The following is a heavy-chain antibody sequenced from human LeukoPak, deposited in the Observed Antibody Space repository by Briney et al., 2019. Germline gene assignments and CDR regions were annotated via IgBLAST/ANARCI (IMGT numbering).Heavy chain of an antibody. Sequence: GGSLEISGQGSGFIFTNYWSGGVRQLPGKGGEGRGIIYPGDSDTRYSPSFQGQVTISADKSISTAYLQWSSLKASDTATYYCARHKREDNIRQVDCWGHGTLVTVSS. J-gene: IGHJ4*01. CDR2: IYPGDSDT. CDR1: GFIFTNYW. D-gene: IGHD2-15*01. V-gene: IGHV5-51*01. CDR3: ARHKREDNIRQVDC.